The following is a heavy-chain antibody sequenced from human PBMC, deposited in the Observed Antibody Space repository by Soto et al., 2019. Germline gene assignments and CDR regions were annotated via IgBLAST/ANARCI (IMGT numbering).Heavy chain of an antibody. V-gene: IGHV3-33*01. CDR1: GFTFSSYG. D-gene: IGHD4-4*01. Sequence: PGGSLRLSCAASGFTFSSYGMHWVRQAPGKGLEWVAVIWYDGSNKYYADSVKGRFTISRDNSKNTLYLQMNSLRAEDTAVYYCARGYSNKRGYRYYYYYMDVWGKGTTVTVSS. CDR3: ARGYSNKRGYRYYYYYMDV. CDR2: IWYDGSNK. J-gene: IGHJ6*03.